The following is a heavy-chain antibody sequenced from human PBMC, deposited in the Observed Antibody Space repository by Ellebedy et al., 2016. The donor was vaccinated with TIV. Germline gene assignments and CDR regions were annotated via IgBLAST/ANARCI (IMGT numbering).Heavy chain of an antibody. Sequence: AASVKVSCKSSGYNFINYVISWVRQAPGQGLEWMGWVSPSNGHTKYEQSLQDRVTVTTDMSTSTAYMELRSLISDDTAVYYCARDHCTTTSCYILGPWGHGTLVTVSS. CDR1: GYNFINYV. J-gene: IGHJ5*02. CDR2: VSPSNGHT. V-gene: IGHV1-18*01. D-gene: IGHD2-2*02. CDR3: ARDHCTTTSCYILGP.